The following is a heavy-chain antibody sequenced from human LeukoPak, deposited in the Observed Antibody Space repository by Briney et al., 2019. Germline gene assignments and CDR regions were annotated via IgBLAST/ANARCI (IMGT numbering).Heavy chain of an antibody. J-gene: IGHJ4*02. CDR2: IYYSGST. V-gene: IGHV4-59*08. CDR1: GGXISSYY. D-gene: IGHD6-19*01. CDR3: ARQGSPGAVAGKVFDY. Sequence: PSETLSLTCTVSGGXISSYYWSWIRQPPGKGLEWIGYIYYSGSTNYNPSLKSRVTISVDTSKNQFSLKLSSVTAADTAVYYCARQGSPGAVAGKVFDYWGQGTLVTVSS.